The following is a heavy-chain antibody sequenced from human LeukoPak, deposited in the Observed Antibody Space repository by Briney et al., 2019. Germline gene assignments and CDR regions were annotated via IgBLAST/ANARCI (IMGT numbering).Heavy chain of an antibody. Sequence: GASVKVSCKASGYTFTNYDINWVRQATGQGLEWMGWMNPNSGNTGYAQKFQGRVTMTRNTSISTAYMELSSLSSEDTAVYYCARGRCGNQNNWFDPWGQGTLVTVSS. CDR2: MNPNSGNT. J-gene: IGHJ5*02. CDR3: ARGRCGNQNNWFDP. CDR1: GYTFTNYD. D-gene: IGHD1-14*01. V-gene: IGHV1-8*01.